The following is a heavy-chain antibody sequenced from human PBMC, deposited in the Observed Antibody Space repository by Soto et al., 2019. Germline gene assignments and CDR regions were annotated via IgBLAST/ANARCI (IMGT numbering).Heavy chain of an antibody. CDR3: ERESSDWPLNCFDH. Sequence: PGGSLRLSCAASGFNFRNHLMHWVREGPAEGLVWVSRITSDGKSKAYAESVKGRFAISRDNPKNTLYLQMNGLTAEDTAVYYCERESSDWPLNCFDHWGQGTLVTVSS. V-gene: IGHV3-74*01. J-gene: IGHJ5*02. CDR2: ITSDGKSK. CDR1: GFNFRNHL. D-gene: IGHD2-21*01.